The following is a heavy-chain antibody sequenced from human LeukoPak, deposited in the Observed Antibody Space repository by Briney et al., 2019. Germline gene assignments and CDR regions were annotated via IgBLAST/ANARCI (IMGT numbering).Heavy chain of an antibody. V-gene: IGHV3-11*04. J-gene: IGHJ4*02. D-gene: IGHD1-26*01. CDR3: ARNPAGIGDY. Sequence: KTGGSLRLSCAASGFTFSDSYMSWVRLAPGKGLEWVSFISTSSTIIYYADSVRGRFTISRDNAKNSLYLQMNSLRDEDTAVYYCARNPAGIGDYWGQGTLVTVSS. CDR1: GFTFSDSY. CDR2: ISTSSTII.